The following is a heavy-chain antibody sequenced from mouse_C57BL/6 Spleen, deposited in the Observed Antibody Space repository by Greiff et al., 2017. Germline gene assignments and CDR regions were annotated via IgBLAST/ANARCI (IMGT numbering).Heavy chain of an antibody. J-gene: IGHJ4*01. CDR3: ASYYGSSYAMDY. CDR2: INYDGSST. D-gene: IGHD1-1*01. V-gene: IGHV5-16*01. Sequence: EVNVVESEGGLVQPGSSMKLSCTASGFTFSDYYMAWVRQVPEKGLEWVANINYDGSSTYYLDSLKSRFIISRDNAKNILYLQMSSLKSEDTATYYCASYYGSSYAMDYWGQGTSVTVSS. CDR1: GFTFSDYY.